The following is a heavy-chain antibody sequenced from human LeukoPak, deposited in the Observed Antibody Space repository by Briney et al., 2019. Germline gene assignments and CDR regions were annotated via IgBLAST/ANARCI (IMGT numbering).Heavy chain of an antibody. CDR1: GGSFSGYY. Sequence: SETLSLTCAVYGGSFSGYYWSWIRQPPGKGLEWIGEINHSGSTNYNPSLKSRVTISVDTSKNQFSLKLSSVTAADTAVYYCARRWLQLRGAFDIWGQGTMVTVSS. CDR2: INHSGST. D-gene: IGHD5-24*01. CDR3: ARRWLQLRGAFDI. J-gene: IGHJ3*02. V-gene: IGHV4-34*01.